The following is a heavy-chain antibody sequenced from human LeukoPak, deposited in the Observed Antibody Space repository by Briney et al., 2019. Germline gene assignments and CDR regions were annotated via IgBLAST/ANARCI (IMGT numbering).Heavy chain of an antibody. V-gene: IGHV3-23*01. CDR1: GFTFSSYW. CDR2: IGLSDDST. J-gene: IGHJ4*02. D-gene: IGHD7-27*01. Sequence: GGSLRLSCAASGFTFSSYWMHWVRQAPGKGLECVSTIGLSDDSTNYADSVKGRFTVSRDNSKNTLYLLMNSLRAEDTARYYCARDPNWGSGYWGQGTLVTVSS. CDR3: ARDPNWGSGY.